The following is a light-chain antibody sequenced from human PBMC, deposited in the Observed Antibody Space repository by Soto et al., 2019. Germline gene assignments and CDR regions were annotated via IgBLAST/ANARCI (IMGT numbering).Light chain of an antibody. CDR3: QHFNSYPWT. Sequence: DIQMTQSPSSVSASVGDRVTITCRASQDISDWLAWYQQKPGKAPRLLIFAASNLHTEVPSRFSGSGYGTEFTLTISSLQPDDFATYYCQHFNSYPWTFGQGTKVDIK. V-gene: IGKV1D-16*01. CDR2: AAS. CDR1: QDISDW. J-gene: IGKJ1*01.